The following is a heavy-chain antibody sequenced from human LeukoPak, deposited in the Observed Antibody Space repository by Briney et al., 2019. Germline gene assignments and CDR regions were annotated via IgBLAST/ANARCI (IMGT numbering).Heavy chain of an antibody. CDR2: ISWNSGTI. CDR1: GFTFDDYA. D-gene: IGHD2-21*02. V-gene: IGHV3-9*01. Sequence: GGSLRLSCAASGFTFDDYAMYWVRQAPGKGLEWVSGISWNSGTIRYADSVKGRFTISRDNAKNSLYLQMNSLTVEDTALYYCAKDMTHRYAMDVWGQGTTVTVSS. J-gene: IGHJ6*02. CDR3: AKDMTHRYAMDV.